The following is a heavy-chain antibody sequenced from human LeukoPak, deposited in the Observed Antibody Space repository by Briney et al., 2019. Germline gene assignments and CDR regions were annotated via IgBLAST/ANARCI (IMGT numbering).Heavy chain of an antibody. CDR1: GYTFTSYY. Sequence: ASVKVSCKASGYTFTSYYMHWVRQAPGQGLEWMGIINPRGGSTSYAQKSQGRVTMTRDTSTSTVYMELSSLRSEDTAVYYCARGGQYYYDSSGYFDYWGQGTLVTVSS. CDR2: INPRGGST. J-gene: IGHJ4*02. D-gene: IGHD3-22*01. V-gene: IGHV1-46*01. CDR3: ARGGQYYYDSSGYFDY.